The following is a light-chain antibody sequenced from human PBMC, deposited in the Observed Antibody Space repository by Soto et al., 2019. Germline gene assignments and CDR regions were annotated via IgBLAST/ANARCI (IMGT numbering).Light chain of an antibody. V-gene: IGLV2-14*01. CDR3: SSYTSSSTYV. Sequence: SALTQPASVTGSPGQSITISCTRTRSDVGGYNYVYWHQQHPGKAPKLMIYDVTTRPSGVSDRFSGSKSGNTASLTISGLQAEDEADYYCSSYTSSSTYVFGAGTKVTVL. CDR2: DVT. J-gene: IGLJ1*01. CDR1: RSDVGGYNY.